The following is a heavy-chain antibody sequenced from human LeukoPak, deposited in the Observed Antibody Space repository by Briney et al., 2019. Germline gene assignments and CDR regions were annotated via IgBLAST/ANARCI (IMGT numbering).Heavy chain of an antibody. D-gene: IGHD3-10*01. CDR1: GFTLSDYY. CDR2: ISTSGSTI. CDR3: AREGGYYYGSGSYDY. J-gene: IGHJ4*02. V-gene: IGHV3-11*01. Sequence: GGSLRLSCAASGFTLSDYYMSWIRQAPGKGLEWVSYISTSGSTIDYADSVKSRFTISRDNAKNSLYLQMNSLRAEDTAVYYCAREGGYYYGSGSYDYWGQGILVTVSS.